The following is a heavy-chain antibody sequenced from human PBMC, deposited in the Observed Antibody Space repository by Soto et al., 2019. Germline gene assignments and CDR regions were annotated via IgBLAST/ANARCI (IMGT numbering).Heavy chain of an antibody. CDR2: IYYSGST. J-gene: IGHJ4*02. D-gene: IGHD2-2*01. CDR1: GGSISSGGYY. V-gene: IGHV4-30-4*01. Sequence: SETLSLTCTVSGGSISSGGYYWSWIRQPPGKGLEWIGYIYYSGSTYYNPSLKSRVTISVDTSKNQFSLKLSSVTAADTAVYYCARNIVVVPADPGSFDYWGQGTLVTVSS. CDR3: ARNIVVVPADPGSFDY.